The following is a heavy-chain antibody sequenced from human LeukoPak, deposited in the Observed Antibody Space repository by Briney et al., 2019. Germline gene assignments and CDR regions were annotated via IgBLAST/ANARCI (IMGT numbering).Heavy chain of an antibody. CDR3: ARAGLGSRDAFDI. CDR1: GYTFTGYY. CDR2: INPNSGGT. V-gene: IGHV1-2*02. J-gene: IGHJ3*02. D-gene: IGHD6-13*01. Sequence: ASVKVSCKASGYTFTGYYMHWVRQAPGQGLEWMGWINPNSGGTNYAQKFQGRVTMTRDTSISTAYMELSRLRSEDTAVYYCARAGLGSRDAFDIWGQGTMVTVSS.